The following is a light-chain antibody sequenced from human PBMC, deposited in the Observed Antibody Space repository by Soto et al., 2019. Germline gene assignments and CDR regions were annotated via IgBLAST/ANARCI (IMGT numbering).Light chain of an antibody. CDR1: QSLVSSDGNTY. CDR3: MQRTHCHRYT. CDR2: KVS. V-gene: IGKV2-30*01. Sequence: DVVMTQSPLSLPVTLGQPASISCRSSQSLVSSDGNTYLNWFQQRPGQSPRRLIYKVSNRDSGVPDRFRGSEQGHYFTLKIRRVGAEHVGVCYCMQRTHCHRYTLGQGTKSEI. J-gene: IGKJ2*01.